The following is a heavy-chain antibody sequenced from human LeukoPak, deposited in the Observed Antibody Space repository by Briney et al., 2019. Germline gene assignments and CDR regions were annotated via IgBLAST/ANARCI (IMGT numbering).Heavy chain of an antibody. CDR3: ARALPGGLVGY. V-gene: IGHV4-59*01. CDR1: GGSISSYY. D-gene: IGHD2-15*01. J-gene: IGHJ4*02. CDR2: IYYSGST. Sequence: SETLSLTCTVSGGSISSYYWSWIRQPPGKGLEWIGYIYYSGSTNYNPSLKSQVTISVDTSKNQFSLKLSSVTAADTAVYYCARALPGGLVGYWGQGTLVTVSS.